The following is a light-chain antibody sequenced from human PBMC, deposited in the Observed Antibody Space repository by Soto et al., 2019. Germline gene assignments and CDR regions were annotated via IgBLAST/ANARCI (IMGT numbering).Light chain of an antibody. J-gene: IGKJ2*01. CDR1: ESISRDY. CDR3: QPYGGVPYT. V-gene: IGKV3-20*01. Sequence: VLTQSPVTLSLSPGQRATLSCRASESISRDYLAWYQQRLGQAPRLLIYGASSGATGIPDRFSGSGSGTDFTLTISRLEHEDFAIYYCQPYGGVPYTFGQGTK. CDR2: GAS.